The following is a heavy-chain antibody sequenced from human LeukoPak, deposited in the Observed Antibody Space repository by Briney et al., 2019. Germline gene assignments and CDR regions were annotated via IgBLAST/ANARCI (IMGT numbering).Heavy chain of an antibody. CDR3: ARVRGYCSSTSTCDDY. CDR2: ISSSGSTI. J-gene: IGHJ4*02. Sequence: PGGSLRLSCAASGFTFSDYYMSWIRQAPGKGLEWVSYISSSGSTIYYADSVKGRFTISRDNAKNSLYLQMNSLGAEDTAVYYCARVRGYCSSTSTCDDYWGQGTLVTVSS. CDR1: GFTFSDYY. D-gene: IGHD2-2*01. V-gene: IGHV3-11*01.